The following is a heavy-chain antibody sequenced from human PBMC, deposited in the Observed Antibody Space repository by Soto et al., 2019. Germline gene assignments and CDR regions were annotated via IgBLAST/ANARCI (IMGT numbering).Heavy chain of an antibody. CDR2: VFYSGIT. CDR1: GGSISTYY. V-gene: IGHV4-59*01. CDR3: ARESREYYFDY. Sequence: QVQLQESGPGLVKPSETLSLTCTVSGGSISTYYWSWIRQPPGKGLEWIGYVFYSGITNYNPSLKSRVTISVDTSTNQFSLRLSSVTAADTAVYYCARESREYYFDYWGQGTLVTVSS. J-gene: IGHJ4*02.